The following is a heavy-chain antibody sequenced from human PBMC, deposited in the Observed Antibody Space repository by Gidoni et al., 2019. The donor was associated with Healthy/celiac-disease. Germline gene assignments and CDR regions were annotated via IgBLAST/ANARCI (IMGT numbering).Heavy chain of an antibody. CDR3: ARVYCSSTSCYRFYYYYYGMDV. V-gene: IGHV3-33*01. CDR2: IWYDGSNK. J-gene: IGHJ6*02. D-gene: IGHD2-2*02. CDR1: GFTFSTYG. Sequence: QVQLVESGGGVVQPGRSLRLSCAASGFTFSTYGMHWVRQAPGKGLEWVAVIWYDGSNKYYADSVKGRFTISRDNSKNTLYLQMNSLRAEDTAVYYCARVYCSSTSCYRFYYYYYGMDVWGQGTTVTVSS.